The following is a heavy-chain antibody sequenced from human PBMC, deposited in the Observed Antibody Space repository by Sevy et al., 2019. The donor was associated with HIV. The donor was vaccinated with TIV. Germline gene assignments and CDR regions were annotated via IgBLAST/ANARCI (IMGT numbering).Heavy chain of an antibody. V-gene: IGHV4-61*01. CDR2: IYYSGST. CDR1: GGSVSSGSYY. Sequence: SETLSLTCTVSGGSVSSGSYYWSWIRQPPGKGLEWIGYIYYSGSTNYNPSLKSRVTISVDTSKNQFSLKLSSVTDADTAVYYCARADRILTGWLDNFDYWGQGTMVTVSS. D-gene: IGHD3-9*01. J-gene: IGHJ4*02. CDR3: ARADRILTGWLDNFDY.